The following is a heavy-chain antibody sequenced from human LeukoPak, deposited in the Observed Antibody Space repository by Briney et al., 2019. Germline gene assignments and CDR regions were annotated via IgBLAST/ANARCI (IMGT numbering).Heavy chain of an antibody. J-gene: IGHJ4*02. CDR1: GGSISSYY. V-gene: IGHV4-4*07. CDR2: IYTSGST. CDR3: ARDLTDYYELDY. Sequence: SETLSLTCTVSGGSISSYYWNWIRQPAGKGLEWIGRIYTSGSTNYNPSLKRRVTMSVDTSKNQFSLNLISVTAADTAVYYCARDLTDYYELDYWGQGTLVTVSS. D-gene: IGHD3-22*01.